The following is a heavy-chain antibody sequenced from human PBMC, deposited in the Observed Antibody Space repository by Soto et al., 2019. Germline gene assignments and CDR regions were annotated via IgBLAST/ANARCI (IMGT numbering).Heavy chain of an antibody. Sequence: QVHLQDSGPGLVKPSETLSLTCTVSGGSIRRYYWSWIRQPPGKGLEWIGYNSYSGSTKYKPSLKSRVTISVDTSKNQFSLKLSSVTAADTAVYYCGSVSELVWRNWFDPWGQGTLVTVSS. CDR2: NSYSGST. V-gene: IGHV4-59*01. CDR3: GSVSELVWRNWFDP. CDR1: GGSIRRYY. D-gene: IGHD6-13*01. J-gene: IGHJ5*02.